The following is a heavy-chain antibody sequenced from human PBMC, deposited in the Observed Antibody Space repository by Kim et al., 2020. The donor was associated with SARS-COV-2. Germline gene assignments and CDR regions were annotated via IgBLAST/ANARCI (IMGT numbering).Heavy chain of an antibody. V-gene: IGHV4-30-4*01. Sequence: SETLSLTCTVSGGSISSGDYYWSWIRQPPGKGLEWIGYIYYSGSTYYNPSLKSRVTISVDTSKNQFSLKLSSVTAADTAVYYCAGLGYSYARNFDYWGQGTLVTVSS. CDR2: IYYSGST. D-gene: IGHD5-18*01. J-gene: IGHJ4*02. CDR1: GGSISSGDYY. CDR3: AGLGYSYARNFDY.